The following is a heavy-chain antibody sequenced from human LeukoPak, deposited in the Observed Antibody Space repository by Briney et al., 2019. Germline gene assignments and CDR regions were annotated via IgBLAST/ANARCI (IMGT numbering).Heavy chain of an antibody. V-gene: IGHV4-59*01. Sequence: SETLSLTCTVSGGSISTYYWSWIRQPPGKGLEYIGYIYHTGITNYNPSLKSRVTMSVDTSKNQFSLKLSSVTAADTAVYYCARVLRYFDWLSLAFDIWGQGTMVTVSS. CDR3: ARVLRYFDWLSLAFDI. D-gene: IGHD3-9*01. J-gene: IGHJ3*02. CDR1: GGSISTYY. CDR2: IYHTGIT.